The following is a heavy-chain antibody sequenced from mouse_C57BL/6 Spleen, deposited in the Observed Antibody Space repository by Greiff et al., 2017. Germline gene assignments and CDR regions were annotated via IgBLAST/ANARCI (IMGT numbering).Heavy chain of an antibody. CDR2: IYIGNGYT. J-gene: IGHJ3*01. CDR1: GYTFTSYG. V-gene: IGHV1-58*01. D-gene: IGHD1-1*01. CDR3: ARAKGGYYGSSGNAWFAY. Sequence: VQLQQSGAELVRPGSSVKMSCKTSGYTFTSYGINWVKQRPGQGLEWIGYIYIGNGYTEYNEKFKGKATLTSDTSSSTAYMQLSSLTSEDSAIYFCARAKGGYYGSSGNAWFAYWGQGTLVTVSA.